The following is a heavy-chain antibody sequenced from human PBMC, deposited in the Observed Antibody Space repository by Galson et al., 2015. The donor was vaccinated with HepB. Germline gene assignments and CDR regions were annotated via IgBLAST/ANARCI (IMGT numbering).Heavy chain of an antibody. J-gene: IGHJ4*02. Sequence: SLRLSCAASGFTFSSYAMHWVRQAPGKGLEWVAVISYDGSNKYYADSVKGRFTISRDNSKNTLYLQMNSLRAEDTAVYYCARTTVAPFDYWGQGTLVTVSS. D-gene: IGHD4-23*01. CDR3: ARTTVAPFDY. CDR1: GFTFSSYA. CDR2: ISYDGSNK. V-gene: IGHV3-30-3*01.